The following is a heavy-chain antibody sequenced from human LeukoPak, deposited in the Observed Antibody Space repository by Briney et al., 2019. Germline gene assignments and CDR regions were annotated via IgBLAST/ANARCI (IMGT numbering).Heavy chain of an antibody. CDR2: ISYDGNTK. CDR3: AKGSALIGWTSAHFDH. V-gene: IGHV3-30-3*01. J-gene: IGHJ4*02. Sequence: GGSLRLSCAASGFTFISFAMHWVRQAPGKGPEWVAVISYDGNTKYYADSVKGRFTVSRDNTKHTLYLRMKSLGAEDAAVYYFAKGSALIGWTSAHFDHWGEGTLVGVSS. CDR1: GFTFISFA. D-gene: IGHD6-19*01.